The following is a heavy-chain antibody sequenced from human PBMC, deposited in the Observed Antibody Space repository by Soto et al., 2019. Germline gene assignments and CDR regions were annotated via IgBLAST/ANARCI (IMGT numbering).Heavy chain of an antibody. D-gene: IGHD3-10*01. V-gene: IGHV1-46*01. CDR1: GYTVTNYF. CDR3: TKDPNYYPWGVGSSCIGEKNV. Sequence: APVKVSCKASGYTVTNYFVHWVRQAPGQGLEWMGAIKPGNSVPDCPRKYQHRDTITRYTSTNTVSFQLSRLRGEDTAVYYFTKDPNYYPWGVGSSCIGEKNVCGRGTTVSV. CDR2: IKPGNSVP. J-gene: IGHJ6*02.